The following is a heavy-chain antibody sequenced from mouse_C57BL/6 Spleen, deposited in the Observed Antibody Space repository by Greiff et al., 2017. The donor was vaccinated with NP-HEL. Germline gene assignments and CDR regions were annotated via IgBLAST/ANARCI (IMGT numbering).Heavy chain of an antibody. CDR1: GFTFSSYA. CDR2: ISSGGDYI. D-gene: IGHD2-1*01. Sequence: EVQLVESGEGLVKPGGSLKLSCAASGFTFSSYAMSWVRQTPEKRLEWVAYISSGGDYIYYADTVKGRFTISRDNARNTLYLQMCSLKSEDTAMYYCTRIYYGNLYYAMDYWGQGTSVTVSS. J-gene: IGHJ4*01. V-gene: IGHV5-9-1*02. CDR3: TRIYYGNLYYAMDY.